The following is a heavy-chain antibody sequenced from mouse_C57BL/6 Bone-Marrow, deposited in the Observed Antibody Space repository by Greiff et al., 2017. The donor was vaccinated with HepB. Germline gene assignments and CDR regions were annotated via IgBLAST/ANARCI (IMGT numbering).Heavy chain of an antibody. CDR2: IYPGDGDT. V-gene: IGHV1-82*01. CDR3: AREITTAAY. CDR1: GYAFSSSW. J-gene: IGHJ3*01. Sequence: VQLKESGPELVKPGASVKISCKASGYAFSSSWMNWVKQRPGKGLEWIGRIYPGDGDTNYNGKFKGKATLTADKSSSTAYMQLSSLTSEDSAVYFCAREITTAAYWGQGTLVTVSA. D-gene: IGHD1-2*01.